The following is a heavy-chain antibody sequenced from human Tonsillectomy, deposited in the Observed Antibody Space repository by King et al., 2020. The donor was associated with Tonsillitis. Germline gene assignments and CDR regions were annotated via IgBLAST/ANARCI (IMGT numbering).Heavy chain of an antibody. CDR1: GFTFSSYA. J-gene: IGHJ5*02. Sequence: VQLVESGGGLVQPGGSLRLSCAASGFTFSSYAMNWVRQAPGKGLEWVSSISSSSSYIYYADSVKGRFTISRDNAKNSLYLQMNSLRAEDTAVYYCAREEDTDNWFDPWGQGTLVTVSS. V-gene: IGHV3-21*01. CDR3: AREEDTDNWFDP. D-gene: IGHD2-15*01. CDR2: ISSSSSYI.